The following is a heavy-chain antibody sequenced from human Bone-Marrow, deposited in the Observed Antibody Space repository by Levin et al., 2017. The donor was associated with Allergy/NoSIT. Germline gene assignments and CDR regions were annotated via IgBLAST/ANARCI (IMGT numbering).Heavy chain of an antibody. CDR2: ISSSSSYI. Sequence: KSGGSLRLSCAASGFTFSSYSMNWVRQAPGKGLEWVSSISSSSSYIYYADSVKGRFTISRDNAKNSLYLQMNSLRAEDTAVYYCARDVERMVRGVIKDYWGQGTLVTVSS. CDR3: ARDVERMVRGVIKDY. D-gene: IGHD3-10*01. CDR1: GFTFSSYS. V-gene: IGHV3-21*01. J-gene: IGHJ4*02.